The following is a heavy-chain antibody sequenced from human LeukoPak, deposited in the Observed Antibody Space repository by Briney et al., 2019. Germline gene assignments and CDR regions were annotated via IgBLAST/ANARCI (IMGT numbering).Heavy chain of an antibody. Sequence: SETLSLTCTVSGGSISSYYWSWIRQPAGKGLEWIGRIYTSGSTNYNPSLKSRVTMSVDTPKNQFSLKLSSVTAADTAVYYCASLNALTGNDYWGQGTLVTVSS. CDR3: ASLNALTGNDY. CDR1: GGSISSYY. V-gene: IGHV4-4*07. J-gene: IGHJ4*02. CDR2: IYTSGST. D-gene: IGHD1-20*01.